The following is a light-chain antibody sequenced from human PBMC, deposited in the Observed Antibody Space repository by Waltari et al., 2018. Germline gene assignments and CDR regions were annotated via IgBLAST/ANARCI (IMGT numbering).Light chain of an antibody. Sequence: QSALTQPASVSGSPGQSLTISCTATSSDVGGYNYVSWYQQPPGKAPKLMIYDVSNRPSGVSNRFSGSKSGNTASLTISGLQAEDEADYYCSSYTSSSTFYVFGTGTKVTVL. V-gene: IGLV2-14*03. J-gene: IGLJ1*01. CDR3: SSYTSSSTFYV. CDR1: SSDVGGYNY. CDR2: DVS.